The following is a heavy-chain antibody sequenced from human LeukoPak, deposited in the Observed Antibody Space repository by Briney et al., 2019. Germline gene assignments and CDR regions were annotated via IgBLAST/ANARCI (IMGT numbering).Heavy chain of an antibody. CDR2: INRDASST. CDR3: TRDTFGPVDY. CDR1: GFSFSSYW. V-gene: IGHV3-74*01. D-gene: IGHD2/OR15-2a*01. J-gene: IGHJ4*02. Sequence: GGSLRLSCAASGFSFSSYWMHWVRQAPGKGLVWVSRINRDASSTSYADSVKGRFTISRDNAKSTLYLQMNSLRAEDTAVYYCTRDTFGPVDYWGQGTLVTVSS.